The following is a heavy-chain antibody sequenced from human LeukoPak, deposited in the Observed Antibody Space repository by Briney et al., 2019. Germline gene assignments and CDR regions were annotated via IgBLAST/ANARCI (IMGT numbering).Heavy chain of an antibody. CDR3: AKSPSSDWYFDL. J-gene: IGHJ2*01. V-gene: IGHV3-9*01. Sequence: GGSLRLSCAASGFTFDDYAMHWVRQAPGKGLEWVSGISWNSGSIGYADSVKGRFTISRDNAKNSLYLQMNSLRAEDTALYYCAKSPSSDWYFDLWGRSTLVTVSS. CDR1: GFTFDDYA. CDR2: ISWNSGSI.